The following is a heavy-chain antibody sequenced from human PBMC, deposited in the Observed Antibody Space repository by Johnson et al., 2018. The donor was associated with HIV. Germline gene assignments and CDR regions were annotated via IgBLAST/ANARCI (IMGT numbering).Heavy chain of an antibody. V-gene: IGHV3-66*01. CDR3: ARVQVAMATIGYAFDI. Sequence: MMLVESGGGLVQPGGSLRLSCGASGFTVSGNYMSWVRQAPGKGLEWVSIIYSGGSTYYADSVKGRFTISRDNSKNTLYLQMNSLRAEDTAVYYCARVQVAMATIGYAFDIWGQGTMVTVSS. D-gene: IGHD5-12*01. CDR2: IYSGGST. J-gene: IGHJ3*02. CDR1: GFTVSGNY.